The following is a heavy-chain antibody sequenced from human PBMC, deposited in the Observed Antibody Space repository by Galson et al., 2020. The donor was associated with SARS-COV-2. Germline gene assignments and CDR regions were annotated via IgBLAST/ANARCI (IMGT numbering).Heavy chain of an antibody. J-gene: IGHJ2*01. CDR2: IYHSGST. V-gene: IGHV4-30-2*01. CDR1: GGSISTGYNS. CDR3: ARVIAAGDWYFDL. D-gene: IGHD6-13*01. Sequence: SETLSLTCAVSGGSISTGYNSWSWLRQPPGKGLGWIAYIYHSGSTYYNPSLASRVTISVDRSKNQFSLKLTSVTAADTAVYYCARVIAAGDWYFDLWGRGTLVTVSS.